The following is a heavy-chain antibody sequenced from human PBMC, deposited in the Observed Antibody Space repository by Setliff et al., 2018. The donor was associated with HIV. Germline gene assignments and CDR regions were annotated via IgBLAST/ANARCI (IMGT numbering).Heavy chain of an antibody. D-gene: IGHD3-10*01. CDR3: ARDDPTSDYYFDY. CDR2: MYYSGST. CDR1: GGSVSSSLYY. V-gene: IGHV4-39*07. J-gene: IGHJ4*02. Sequence: SETLSLTCTVSGGSVSSSLYYWGWIRQPPGKTLEWIGSMYYSGSTYYSSSLKSRVSISLDTSKNQFSLKLSSVAAADTAIYYCARDDPTSDYYFDYWGQGTLVTVSS.